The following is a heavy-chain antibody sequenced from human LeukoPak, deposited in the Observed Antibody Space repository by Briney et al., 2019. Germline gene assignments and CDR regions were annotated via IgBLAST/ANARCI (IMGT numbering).Heavy chain of an antibody. CDR2: IYYSGST. V-gene: IGHV4-59*08. CDR3: ARQGGGLIAFDI. D-gene: IGHD4-23*01. Sequence: SETLSLTCTVSGGSISSYYWSWIRQPPGKGLEWIGYIYYSGSTNYNPSLKSRVTISVDTSKNQFSLKLSSVTAADTAVYYCARQGGGLIAFDIWAKGQWSPSLQ. CDR1: GGSISSYY. J-gene: IGHJ3*02.